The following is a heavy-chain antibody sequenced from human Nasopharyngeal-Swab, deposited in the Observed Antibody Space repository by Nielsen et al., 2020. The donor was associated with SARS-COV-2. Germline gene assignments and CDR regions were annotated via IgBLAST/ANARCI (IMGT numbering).Heavy chain of an antibody. CDR2: ISGNGRTI. J-gene: IGHJ4*02. CDR1: GFSLSDYS. D-gene: IGHD1-26*01. Sequence: GGSLRLSCTASGFSLSDYSMNWVRQAPRRGLQWLSYISGNGRTIFYADSVKGRFTISRDNAKNSLYLQMNSLRAEDTAVYYCAKVEGRWEPYKYYFDYWGQGTLVTVSS. V-gene: IGHV3-48*01. CDR3: AKVEGRWEPYKYYFDY.